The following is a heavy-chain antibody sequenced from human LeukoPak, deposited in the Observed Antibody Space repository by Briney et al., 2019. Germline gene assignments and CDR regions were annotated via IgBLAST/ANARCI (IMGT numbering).Heavy chain of an antibody. CDR2: IIPIFGTA. V-gene: IGHV1-69*13. Sequence: GASVKVSCKASGYTFTGYYMHWVRQAPGQGLEWMGGIIPIFGTANYAQKFQGRVTITADESTSTAYMELSSLRSEDTAVYYCAMGGYSYFQRMDAFDIWGQGTMVTVSS. CDR3: AMGGYSYFQRMDAFDI. D-gene: IGHD5-18*01. CDR1: GYTFTGYY. J-gene: IGHJ3*02.